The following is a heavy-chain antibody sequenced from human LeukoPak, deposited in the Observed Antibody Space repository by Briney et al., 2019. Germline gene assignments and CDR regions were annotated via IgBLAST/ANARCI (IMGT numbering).Heavy chain of an antibody. CDR3: ARHGDSSGYFLGEAY. V-gene: IGHV4-59*08. CDR1: GGSISNYY. CDR2: IYYSGST. Sequence: SETLSLTCTVSGGSISNYYWTWIREPPGKGLEWIGYIYYSGSTSYNPSLKSRVTISIDTSKKQFSLNLGSVTAADTAVYYCARHGDSSGYFLGEAYWGQGTLVTVSS. J-gene: IGHJ4*02. D-gene: IGHD3-22*01.